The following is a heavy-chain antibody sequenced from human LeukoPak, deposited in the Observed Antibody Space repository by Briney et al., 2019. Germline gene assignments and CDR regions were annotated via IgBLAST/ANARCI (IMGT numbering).Heavy chain of an antibody. CDR3: ARYRLGWLDP. CDR1: GGSISSGSYY. D-gene: IGHD1-26*01. CDR2: IYTSGSS. J-gene: IGHJ5*02. Sequence: SETLSLTCTVSGGSISSGSYYWTWIRQPAGEGLEWIGRIYTSGSSNYNPSLKSRVTMLVDTSKNQFSLKLNSVTAADTAVYYCARYRLGWLDPCGQGTLVTVSS. V-gene: IGHV4-61*02.